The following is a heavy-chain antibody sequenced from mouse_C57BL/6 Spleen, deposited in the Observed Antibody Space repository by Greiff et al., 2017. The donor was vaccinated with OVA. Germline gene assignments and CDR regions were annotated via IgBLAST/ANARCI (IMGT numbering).Heavy chain of an antibody. Sequence: EVMLVESGGGLVKPGGSLKLSCAASGFTFSSYTMSWVRQTPEKRLEWVATISGGGGNTYYPDSVKGRFTISRDNAKNTLYLQMSSLRSEDTALYYCARQLLRSAGYFDVWGTGTTVTVSS. D-gene: IGHD1-1*01. CDR2: ISGGGGNT. J-gene: IGHJ1*03. V-gene: IGHV5-9*01. CDR1: GFTFSSYT. CDR3: ARQLLRSAGYFDV.